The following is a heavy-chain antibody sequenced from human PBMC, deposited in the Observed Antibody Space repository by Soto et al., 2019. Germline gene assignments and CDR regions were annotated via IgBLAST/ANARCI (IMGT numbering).Heavy chain of an antibody. D-gene: IGHD3-3*01. CDR2: IWYDGSKK. V-gene: IGHV3-33*01. CDR3: ASWVSYYDFWSGYYKARDRDYYGMDV. Sequence: PGGSLRLSCAASGFTFGNYGMHWVRQAPGKGLEWVAIIWYDGSKKYYADSVKGRFTISRDNSKNTLYLQMNSLRAEDTAVYYCASWVSYYDFWSGYYKARDRDYYGMDVWGQGTTVTVSS. CDR1: GFTFGNYG. J-gene: IGHJ6*02.